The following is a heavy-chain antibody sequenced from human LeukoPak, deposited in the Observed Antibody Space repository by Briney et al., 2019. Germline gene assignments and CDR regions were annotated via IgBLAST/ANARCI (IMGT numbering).Heavy chain of an antibody. CDR2: MCPSGRT. V-gene: IGHV4-4*08. J-gene: IGHJ5*02. D-gene: IGHD4-23*01. CDR3: ATSYDGKTAPYDL. CDR1: NYSISSYC. Sequence: PSETLSLTCTVSNYSISSYCCSWVRQPPGKGLEWIGFMCPSGRTDYNPSLKSRVTMSIDTSKNQLSMELRFLTAADTAVYYCATSYDGKTAPYDLWGHGTLVTVSS.